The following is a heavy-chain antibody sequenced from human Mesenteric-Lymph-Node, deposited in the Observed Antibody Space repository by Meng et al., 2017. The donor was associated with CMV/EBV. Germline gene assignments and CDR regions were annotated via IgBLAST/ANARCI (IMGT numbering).Heavy chain of an antibody. D-gene: IGHD4-17*01. Sequence: GESLKISCAASGFTFDDYTMHWVRQAPGKGLEWVSLISWNGDRTYYVDSVKGRFTISRDNSKNSLYLQMNSLRPEDTALYYCAKAHQVSTAYYYYGMDVWGQGTTVTVSS. CDR2: ISWNGDRT. J-gene: IGHJ6*02. CDR1: GFTFDDYT. CDR3: AKAHQVSTAYYYYGMDV. V-gene: IGHV3-43D*03.